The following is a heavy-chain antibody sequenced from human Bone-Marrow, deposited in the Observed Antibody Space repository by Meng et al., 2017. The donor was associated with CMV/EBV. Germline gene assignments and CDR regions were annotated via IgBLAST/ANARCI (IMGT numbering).Heavy chain of an antibody. J-gene: IGHJ6*02. Sequence: ASVKVSCKASGYTFTGYYMHWVRQAPGQGLEWMGWINPKSGGTNYAQKFQGRVTMTRDTSISTAYMELSRLRSDDTAVYYCARDRQLRFLDYYYGMDVWGQGTTVTVSS. CDR2: INPKSGGT. D-gene: IGHD3-3*01. CDR3: ARDRQLRFLDYYYGMDV. CDR1: GYTFTGYY. V-gene: IGHV1-2*02.